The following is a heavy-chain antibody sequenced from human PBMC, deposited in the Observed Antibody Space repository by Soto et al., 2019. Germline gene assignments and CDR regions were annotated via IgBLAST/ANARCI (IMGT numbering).Heavy chain of an antibody. V-gene: IGHV1-69*12. CDR2: IIPIFGTT. CDR3: SRFVTVVKSFHYWYFDL. J-gene: IGHJ2*01. CDR1: GGTFSSYA. Sequence: QVQLVQSGAEVKKPGSSVKVSCKASGGTFSSYAISWVRQAPGQGLEWMGGIIPIFGTTNYAQKFQGRVTITADESTSTAYMELSSLRSEDTAVYYCSRFVTVVKSFHYWYFDLWGRGTLVTVSS. D-gene: IGHD2-15*01.